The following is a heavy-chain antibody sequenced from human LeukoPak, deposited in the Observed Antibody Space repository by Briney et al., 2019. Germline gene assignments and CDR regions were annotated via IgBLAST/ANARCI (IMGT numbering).Heavy chain of an antibody. V-gene: IGHV3-48*01. J-gene: IGHJ4*02. CDR3: ARELAY. Sequence: PGGSLCLSSAASGFTFSSYTMNCVRQAPGQGLEWVSDINSDSGAIYYADSVKGQVTISRDNAQKARYLQMNSLRAEDTAVYYCARELAYWGQGARVSVSS. CDR2: INSDSGAI. CDR1: GFTFSSYT.